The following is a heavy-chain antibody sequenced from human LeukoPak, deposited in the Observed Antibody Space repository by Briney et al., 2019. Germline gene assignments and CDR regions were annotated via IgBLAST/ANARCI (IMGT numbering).Heavy chain of an antibody. CDR1: GYTFTSYG. J-gene: IGHJ4*02. V-gene: IGHV1-18*01. CDR3: ARVHPYCSRTRCYFH. CDR2: ISAYNGNT. D-gene: IGHD2-2*01. Sequence: GASVKVSCKASGYTFTSYGINWVRQAPGQGLEWMGWISAYNGNTNYAQKLQGRVTMTTDTSTSTAYMELRSLGSDDTAVYYCARVHPYCSRTRCYFHWGQGTLVTVSS.